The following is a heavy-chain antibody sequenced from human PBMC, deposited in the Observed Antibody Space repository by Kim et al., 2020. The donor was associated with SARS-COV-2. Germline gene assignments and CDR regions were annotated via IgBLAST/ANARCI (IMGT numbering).Heavy chain of an antibody. CDR1: GGSISSSSYY. Sequence: SETLSLTCTVSGGSISSSSYYWGWIRQPPGKGLEWIGSIYYSGSTYYNPSLKSRVTISVDTSKNQFSLKLSSVTAADTAVYYCARLFPSDYYDSSGPLYYFDYWGQGTLVTVSS. J-gene: IGHJ4*02. CDR2: IYYSGST. D-gene: IGHD3-22*01. CDR3: ARLFPSDYYDSSGPLYYFDY. V-gene: IGHV4-39*01.